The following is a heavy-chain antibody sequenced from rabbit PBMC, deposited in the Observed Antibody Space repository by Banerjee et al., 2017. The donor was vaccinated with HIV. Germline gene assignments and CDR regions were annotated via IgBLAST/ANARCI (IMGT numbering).Heavy chain of an antibody. CDR2: ISSGGST. J-gene: IGHJ4*01. Sequence: VKPGGSLKLSCTASGFDFSSYYMSWVRQAPGKGLEWIGYISSGGSTYYASWAKGRFTISKTSSTTVTLQMTSLTAADTATYFCARWSYAAIDHGYGFNLWGQGTLVTVS. CDR3: ARWSYAAIDHGYGFNL. CDR1: GFDFSSYY. D-gene: IGHD4-2*01. V-gene: IGHV1S40*01.